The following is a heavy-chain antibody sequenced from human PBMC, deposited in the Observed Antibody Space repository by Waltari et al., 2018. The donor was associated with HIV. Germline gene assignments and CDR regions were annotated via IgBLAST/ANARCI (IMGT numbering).Heavy chain of an antibody. CDR3: AKDRAFFQVGYSII. V-gene: IGHV3-30*18. D-gene: IGHD5-12*01. CDR1: GFTFNNHG. J-gene: IGHJ4*02. CDR2: ISDDRSTK. Sequence: QVQLVESGGGVVQPGRSLRLSCAASGFTFNNHGIHWVREAPGKGLEWLEVISDDRSTKEYADAVKGRFTISRDKSKKTVYLQMNSLRAEDTAVYYCAKDRAFFQVGYSIIWGQGTLVTVSS.